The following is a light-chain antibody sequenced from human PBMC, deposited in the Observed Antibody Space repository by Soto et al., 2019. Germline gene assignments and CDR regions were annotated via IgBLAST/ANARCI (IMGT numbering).Light chain of an antibody. J-gene: IGKJ2*01. CDR2: GAS. V-gene: IGKV3-15*01. CDR1: QSVSGK. CDR3: QQYNKWYT. Sequence: EIVMTQSPATLSVSPGERATLSCRASQSVSGKLAWYQQKPGQAPRLLIYGASTRATGVRARFSGSGSGTEFTLTISSLKCDGFAVYYCQQYNKWYTFGQGTKLEIK.